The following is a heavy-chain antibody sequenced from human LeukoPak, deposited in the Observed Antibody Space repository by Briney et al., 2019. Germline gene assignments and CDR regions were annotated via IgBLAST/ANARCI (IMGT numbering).Heavy chain of an antibody. CDR3: AKSNGYGLIDY. V-gene: IGHV4-59*01. Sequence: SETLSLTCAVFGGSLSNYYWSWIRQPPGKGLEWIGYIYYSGSTNYNPSLKSRVTISVDTSKNQFSLKLSSVTAADTAVYYCAKSNGYGLIDYWGQGTLVTVSS. D-gene: IGHD5-12*01. J-gene: IGHJ4*02. CDR1: GGSLSNYY. CDR2: IYYSGST.